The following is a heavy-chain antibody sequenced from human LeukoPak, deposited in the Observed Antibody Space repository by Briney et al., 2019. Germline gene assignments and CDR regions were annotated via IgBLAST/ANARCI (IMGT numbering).Heavy chain of an antibody. V-gene: IGHV3-66*01. CDR3: ASRGLQYEYYFDY. Sequence: GGSLRLPCAASGFTVSSNYMSWVRQAPGKGLEWVSVIYSGGSTYYADSVKGRFTISRDNSKNTLYLQMNSLRAEDTAVYYCASRGLQYEYYFDYWGQGTLVTVSS. D-gene: IGHD4-4*01. J-gene: IGHJ4*02. CDR1: GFTVSSNY. CDR2: IYSGGST.